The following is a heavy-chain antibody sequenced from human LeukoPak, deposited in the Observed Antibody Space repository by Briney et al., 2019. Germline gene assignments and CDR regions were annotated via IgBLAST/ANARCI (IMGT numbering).Heavy chain of an antibody. CDR1: GGSISSYY. CDR3: ARLGDSGYAKFDY. V-gene: IGHV4-59*08. Sequence: SETLSLTCTVSGGSISSYYWSWIRQPPGKGLEWIGYIYYSGSTNYIPSLKSRVTISVDTSKNQFSLKLSSVTAADTAVYYCARLGDSGYAKFDYWGQGTLVTVSS. D-gene: IGHD5-12*01. J-gene: IGHJ4*02. CDR2: IYYSGST.